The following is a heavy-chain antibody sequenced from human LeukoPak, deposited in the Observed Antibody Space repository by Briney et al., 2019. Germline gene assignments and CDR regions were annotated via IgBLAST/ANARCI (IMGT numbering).Heavy chain of an antibody. CDR1: GGSISSGSYY. J-gene: IGHJ4*02. CDR3: ARLTLWGKGGNSVYFDY. V-gene: IGHV4-61*09. D-gene: IGHD4-23*01. CDR2: IYYSGST. Sequence: PSQTLSLTCTVSGGSISSGSYYWSWIRQPAGKGLEWIGYIYYSGSTNYNPSLKSRVTISVDTSKNQFSLKLSSVTAADTAVYYCARLTLWGKGGNSVYFDYWGQGTLVTVSS.